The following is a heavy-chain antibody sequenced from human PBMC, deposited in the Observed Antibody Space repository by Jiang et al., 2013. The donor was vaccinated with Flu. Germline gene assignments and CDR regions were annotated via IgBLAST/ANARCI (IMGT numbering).Heavy chain of an antibody. CDR1: GGSISSSSYY. Sequence: YGSGLVKPSETLSLTCTVSGGSISSSSYYWGWIRQPPGKGLEWIGSIYYSGSTYYNPSLKSRVTISVDTSKNQFSLKLSSVTAADTAVYYCARHQQWLLLYTQSNWFRPVGPGNPGPPSP. D-gene: IGHD6-19*01. V-gene: IGHV4-39*01. CDR3: ARHQQWLLLYTQSNWFRP. CDR2: IYYSGST. J-gene: IGHJ5*02.